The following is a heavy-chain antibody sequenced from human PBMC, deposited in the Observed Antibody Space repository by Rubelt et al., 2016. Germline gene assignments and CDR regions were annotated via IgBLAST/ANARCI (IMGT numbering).Heavy chain of an antibody. J-gene: IGHJ5*02. Sequence: VQLVESGGGLVQPGRSLRLSCTASGFSFGDYAKSWFRLAPGKGLEWVAVIWYDGSNKYYVDSVKGRFTISRDNSKNTLYLQMNSLRAEDTAVYYCAKTVAGFFRRFDPWGQGTLVTVSS. CDR2: IWYDGSNK. CDR1: GFSFGDYA. V-gene: IGHV3-33*06. CDR3: AKTVAGFFRRFDP. D-gene: IGHD6-19*01.